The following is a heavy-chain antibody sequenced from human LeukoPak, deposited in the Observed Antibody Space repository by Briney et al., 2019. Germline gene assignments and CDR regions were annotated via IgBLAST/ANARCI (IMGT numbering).Heavy chain of an antibody. J-gene: IGHJ4*02. CDR3: ARDARSVYGDHFDY. V-gene: IGHV3-53*01. CDR2: IYSGGST. D-gene: IGHD4-17*01. CDR1: GFTVSSNY. Sequence: GGSLRLSCAASGFTVSSNYMSWVRQAPGKGLEWVSVIYSGGSTYYADSVKGRFTISRDNSKNTLYLQMNSLRAEDTAVYYCARDARSVYGDHFDYWGQGTLVTVSS.